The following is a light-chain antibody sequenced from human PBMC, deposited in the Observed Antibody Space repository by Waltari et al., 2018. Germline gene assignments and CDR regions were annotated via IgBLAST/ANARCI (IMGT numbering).Light chain of an antibody. J-gene: IGLJ2*01. V-gene: IGLV1-47*01. CDR2: KNN. CDR1: RSNIGNNY. CDR3: AAWDDSLSGQWV. Sequence: QSVLTQPPSASGTPGQRVAISCSGSRSNIGNNYVSWYQQLPGTAPKLLIYKNNLRPSGVPDRFSGSKSGTSASLAISGLRSEDEANYYCAAWDDSLSGQWVFGGGTKLTVL.